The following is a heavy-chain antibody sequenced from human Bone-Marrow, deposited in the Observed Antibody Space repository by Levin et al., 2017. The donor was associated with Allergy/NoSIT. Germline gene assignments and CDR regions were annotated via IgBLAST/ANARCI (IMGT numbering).Heavy chain of an antibody. D-gene: IGHD3-3*01. CDR3: ARKSERITIFGVVDY. CDR1: GFTFSDYY. V-gene: IGHV3-11*06. Sequence: SCAASGFTFSDYYMSWIRQAPGKGLEWVSYISSSSSYTNYADSVKGRFTISRDNAKNSLYLQMNSLRAEDTAVYYCARKSERITIFGVVDYWGQGTLVTVSS. CDR2: ISSSSSYT. J-gene: IGHJ4*02.